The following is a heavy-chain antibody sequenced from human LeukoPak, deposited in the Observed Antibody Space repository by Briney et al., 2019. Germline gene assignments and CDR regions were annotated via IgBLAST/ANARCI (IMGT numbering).Heavy chain of an antibody. D-gene: IGHD5-12*01. Sequence: SETLSLTCTVSGGSIRNSNYYWGWVRQPPGKGLEWIASAYYTGSTNYKPSLRSRVIMSVDTSKNQFSLKLSSVTAADTAVYYCARRDIVATIDYWGQGTLVTVSS. V-gene: IGHV4-39*01. CDR1: GGSIRNSNYY. CDR2: AYYTGST. J-gene: IGHJ4*02. CDR3: ARRDIVATIDY.